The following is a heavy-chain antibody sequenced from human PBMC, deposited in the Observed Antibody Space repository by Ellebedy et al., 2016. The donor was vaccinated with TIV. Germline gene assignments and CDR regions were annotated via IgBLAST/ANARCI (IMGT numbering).Heavy chain of an antibody. CDR1: GFAVTYNY. V-gene: IGHV3-66*01. Sequence: PGGSLRLSCTASGFAVTYNYMNWVRQTPGKGLEWVSVIYSGGSAHYADSVKGRFTVSIDSSKNTLYLQMNSLRVEDTAVYYCARDPLADRLSTWGWGQGTLVTVSS. J-gene: IGHJ4*02. CDR2: IYSGGSA. CDR3: ARDPLADRLSTWG. D-gene: IGHD2/OR15-2a*01.